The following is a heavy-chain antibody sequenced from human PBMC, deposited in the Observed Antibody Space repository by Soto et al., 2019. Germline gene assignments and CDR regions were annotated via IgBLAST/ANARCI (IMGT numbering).Heavy chain of an antibody. CDR1: GFTFSSYA. CDR2: INSSGAST. CDR3: AKGKTVTTHYYYYGLDV. D-gene: IGHD4-4*01. V-gene: IGHV3-23*01. Sequence: GGSLRLSCAASGFTFSSYAMSWVRQAPGKGLEWVSTINSSGASTYYADSVKGRFTISRDNSKNTLYLQMNSLRAEDTAVYYCAKGKTVTTHYYYYGLDVWGQGTTVTVSS. J-gene: IGHJ6*02.